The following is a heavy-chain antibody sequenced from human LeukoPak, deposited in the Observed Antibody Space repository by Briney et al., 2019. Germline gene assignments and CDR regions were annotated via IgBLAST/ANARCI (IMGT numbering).Heavy chain of an antibody. Sequence: ASVKVSCKVSGHTLTELSMHWVRQAPGKGLEWMGGFDPEDGETIYAQKFQGRVTMTEDTSTDTAYMELSSLRSEDTAAYYCATDSSGHRGELLPQQWGQGTLVTVSS. CDR2: FDPEDGET. CDR1: GHTLTELS. V-gene: IGHV1-24*01. CDR3: ATDSSGHRGELLPQQ. D-gene: IGHD3-10*01. J-gene: IGHJ4*02.